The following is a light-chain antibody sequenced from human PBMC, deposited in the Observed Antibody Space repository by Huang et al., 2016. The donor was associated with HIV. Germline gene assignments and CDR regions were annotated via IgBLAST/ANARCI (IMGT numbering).Light chain of an antibody. V-gene: IGKV3-20*01. Sequence: EIVLTQSPVTLSLSPGERATLSSRASQSVNSNYLAWYQQKPGQAPRLLIYGTSSRATGIPDRFSGSGSGTDFTLTITRLEPEDFAVYYCQQFGSSPWTFGQGTKV. J-gene: IGKJ1*01. CDR1: QSVNSNY. CDR2: GTS. CDR3: QQFGSSPWT.